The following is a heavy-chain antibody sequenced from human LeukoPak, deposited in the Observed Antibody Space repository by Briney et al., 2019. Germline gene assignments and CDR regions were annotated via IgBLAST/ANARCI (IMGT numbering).Heavy chain of an antibody. J-gene: IGHJ4*02. V-gene: IGHV4-59*08. CDR2: IYYSGST. Sequence: SETLSLTCPVSGGSMSPYHWGWLRQPPGKGLEWTGYIYYSGSTNYNPSLKSRVTISVDKSKNQFSLKLSSVTAADTAIYYCARAVSGRFDYWGQGTLVTVSS. CDR3: ARAVSGRFDY. D-gene: IGHD6-19*01. CDR1: GGSMSPYH.